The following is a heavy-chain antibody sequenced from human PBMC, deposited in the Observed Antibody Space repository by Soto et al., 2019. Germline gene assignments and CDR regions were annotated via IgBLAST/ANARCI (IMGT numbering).Heavy chain of an antibody. Sequence: GGSLRLSCAASGFTFSSYEMNWVRQAPGKGLEWVSYISSSGSTIYYTDTVKGRFTISRDNAKNSLYLQMNSLRAEDSAVYYCASEGRDIFDYWGQGTLVTVSS. D-gene: IGHD3-10*01. CDR3: ASEGRDIFDY. CDR2: ISSSGSTI. CDR1: GFTFSSYE. J-gene: IGHJ4*02. V-gene: IGHV3-48*03.